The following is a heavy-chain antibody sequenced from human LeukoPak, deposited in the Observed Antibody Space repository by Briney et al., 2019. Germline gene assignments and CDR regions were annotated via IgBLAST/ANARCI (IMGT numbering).Heavy chain of an antibody. CDR2: IKEDGSEK. V-gene: IGHV3-7*03. J-gene: IGHJ5*02. CDR3: VLAAGLT. CDR1: GFTYSAYW. Sequence: GGSLRLSCAASGFTYSAYWMSWVRQAPGKGLEWVANIKEDGSEKYYVDSVKGRFTISRDNSKNTLYLQMNSLRAEDTAVYYCVLAAGLTWGQGTLVTVSS. D-gene: IGHD6-19*01.